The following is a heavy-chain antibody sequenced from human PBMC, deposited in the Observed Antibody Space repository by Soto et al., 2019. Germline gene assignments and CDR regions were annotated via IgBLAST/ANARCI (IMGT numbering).Heavy chain of an antibody. D-gene: IGHD3-3*01. Sequence: QVQLQESGPGLVKTSETLSLTCRVSGGSVSSYSWSWIRQPAGKGLEWIGRVFSSGKIDYNPSLKSRVTMSLETSKKQFSLKLTTVTAADTAVYYCEAWSSYYTVDVWGQGTTVTVSS. V-gene: IGHV4-4*07. CDR3: EAWSSYYTVDV. CDR1: GGSVSSYS. CDR2: VFSSGKI. J-gene: IGHJ6*02.